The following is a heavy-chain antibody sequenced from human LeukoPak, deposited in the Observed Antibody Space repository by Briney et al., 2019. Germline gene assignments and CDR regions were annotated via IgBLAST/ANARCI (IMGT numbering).Heavy chain of an antibody. Sequence: GGSLRLSCAASGFTFSGSAVHWVGQSSGKGLEGVGHIDKKDNLYATAYAESVKGRFTISRDDSKDTAFLHMDSLKTEDTALYYCTRDRGTYNWFDPWGQGTLVTVSS. CDR2: IDKKDNLYAT. D-gene: IGHD2-15*01. CDR1: GFTFSGSA. CDR3: TRDRGTYNWFDP. J-gene: IGHJ5*02. V-gene: IGHV3-73*01.